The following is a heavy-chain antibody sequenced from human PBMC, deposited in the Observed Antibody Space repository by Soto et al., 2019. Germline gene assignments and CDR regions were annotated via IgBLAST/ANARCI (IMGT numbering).Heavy chain of an antibody. J-gene: IGHJ5*02. D-gene: IGHD3-16*01. CDR3: ARMATFGSLNWFDP. CDR1: GYSFTNSD. Sequence: ASVKVSCKASGYSFTNSDVSWVRQATGQGLEWMGWMNPGSGDTGYAQKFQGRVTMTRDISIATAYMELSSLRSDDTAIYYCARMATFGSLNWFDPWGQGTLVTVSS. CDR2: MNPGSGDT. V-gene: IGHV1-8*01.